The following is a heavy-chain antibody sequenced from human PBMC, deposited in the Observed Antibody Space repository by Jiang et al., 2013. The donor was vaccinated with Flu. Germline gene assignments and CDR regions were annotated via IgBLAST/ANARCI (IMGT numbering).Heavy chain of an antibody. D-gene: IGHD3-10*01. CDR2: TYYRSGWYY. V-gene: IGHV6-1*01. Sequence: SQTLSLTCAISGDSVSSNSAAWNWIRQSPSRGLEWLGRTYYRSGWYYDYAVSVESRITINPDTSKNQFSLQLNSVTPEDTAVYYCARDQEGITMVRGVIPIYGMDVWGQGTTVTVSS. CDR1: GDSVSSNSAA. J-gene: IGHJ6*02. CDR3: ARDQEGITMVRGVIPIYGMDV.